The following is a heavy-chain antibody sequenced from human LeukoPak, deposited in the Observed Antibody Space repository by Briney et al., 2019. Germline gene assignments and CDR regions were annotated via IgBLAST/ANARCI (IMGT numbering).Heavy chain of an antibody. CDR3: AKDTSIGRYCTNGVCSPFDY. Sequence: GGSLRLSCAASGFTFSSYAMSWVRQAPGKGLEWVSAISDSGGSTYDADSVKGRFTISRDNSKNTLYLQMNSLSAEDTAVYYCAKDTSIGRYCTNGVCSPFDYWGQGTLVTVSS. J-gene: IGHJ4*02. CDR1: GFTFSSYA. V-gene: IGHV3-23*01. CDR2: ISDSGGST. D-gene: IGHD2-8*01.